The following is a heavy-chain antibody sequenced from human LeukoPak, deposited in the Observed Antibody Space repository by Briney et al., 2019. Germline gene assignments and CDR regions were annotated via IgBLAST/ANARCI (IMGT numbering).Heavy chain of an antibody. Sequence: GESLKISCKGLGYSFTSYWIGWARQMPGKGLEWMGISNPGNSDTRYSPSFQGQVTISADKSLSTASLQWSSLKASDTAMYYCARHFSVPYSSSWSDWGQGTLVTVSS. V-gene: IGHV5-51*01. CDR2: SNPGNSDT. D-gene: IGHD6-13*01. J-gene: IGHJ4*02. CDR1: GYSFTSYW. CDR3: ARHFSVPYSSSWSD.